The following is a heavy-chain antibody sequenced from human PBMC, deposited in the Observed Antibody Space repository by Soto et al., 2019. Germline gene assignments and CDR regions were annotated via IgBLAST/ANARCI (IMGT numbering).Heavy chain of an antibody. CDR3: ARGDYYDSSGPFSDAFDI. Sequence: GGSLRLSRPASGFRISRYWMSWVRQAPGKGLEWVANIKEDGSQKWYVDSVKGRFTVSRDNAKNSLYLQMNSLRAEDTAVYYCARGDYYDSSGPFSDAFDIWGQGTMVTVSS. CDR2: IKEDGSQK. D-gene: IGHD3-22*01. CDR1: GFRISRYW. V-gene: IGHV3-7*04. J-gene: IGHJ3*02.